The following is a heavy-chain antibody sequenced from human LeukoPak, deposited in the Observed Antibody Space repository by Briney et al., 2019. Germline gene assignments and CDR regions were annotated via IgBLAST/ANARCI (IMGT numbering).Heavy chain of an antibody. CDR2: INPNSGGT. CDR1: GYTFTGYY. CDR3: ARVTTQLGAPYYYYYYYMDV. Sequence: ASVKVSCKASGYTFTGYYMHWVRQAPGQGLEWMGWINPNSGGTNYAQKFQGRVTMTRDTSISTAYMELSRLRSDDTAVYYCARVTTQLGAPYYYYYYYMDVWGKGTTVTVSS. J-gene: IGHJ6*03. V-gene: IGHV1-2*02. D-gene: IGHD3-16*01.